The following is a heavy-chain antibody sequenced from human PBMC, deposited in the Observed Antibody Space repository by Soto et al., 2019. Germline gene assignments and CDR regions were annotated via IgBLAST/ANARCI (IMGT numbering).Heavy chain of an antibody. V-gene: IGHV3-74*01. D-gene: IGHD3-9*01. CDR1: GFTFSSYW. Sequence: GGSLRLSCAASGFTFSSYWMHWVRQAPGKGLVWVSRINSDGSSTSYADSVKGRFTISRDNAKNTLYLQMNSLRAEETAVYYCARDHLYYDILTGYYTDAFDIWGQGTMVTVSS. J-gene: IGHJ3*02. CDR3: ARDHLYYDILTGYYTDAFDI. CDR2: INSDGSST.